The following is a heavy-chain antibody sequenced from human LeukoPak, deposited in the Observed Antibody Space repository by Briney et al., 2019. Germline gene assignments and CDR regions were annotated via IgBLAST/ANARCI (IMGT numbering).Heavy chain of an antibody. J-gene: IGHJ4*02. CDR2: INHSGST. Sequence: SETLSLTCAVSGGSISSGGYSWSWIRQPPGKGLEWIGYINHSGSTNYNPSLKSRVTISVDTSKNQFSLKLSSVTAADTAVYYCARDRDYVWGSYRYADYWGQGTLVTVSS. D-gene: IGHD3-16*02. CDR1: GGSISSGGYS. V-gene: IGHV4-30-2*01. CDR3: ARDRDYVWGSYRYADY.